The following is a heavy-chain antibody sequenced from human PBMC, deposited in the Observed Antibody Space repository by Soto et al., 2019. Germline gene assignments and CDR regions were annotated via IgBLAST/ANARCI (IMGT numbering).Heavy chain of an antibody. D-gene: IGHD5-18*01. CDR3: ARDDVDTLRVGFDS. Sequence: SETLSLTCDVYGGSFSGYYWSWIRQPPGKGLEWIGQVSHSVRSNYNPSLKSRVTISVDTSKNQFSLKLSSVTAADTAVYYCARDDVDTLRVGFDSWGQGTLVTVSS. CDR2: VSHSVRS. J-gene: IGHJ4*02. V-gene: IGHV4-34*01. CDR1: GGSFSGYY.